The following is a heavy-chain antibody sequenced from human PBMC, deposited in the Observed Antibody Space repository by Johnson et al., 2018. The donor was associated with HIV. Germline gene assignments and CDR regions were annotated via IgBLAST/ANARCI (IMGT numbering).Heavy chain of an antibody. CDR3: ARAEIYEGRVGDFAFDI. Sequence: VQLLESGGGVVQPGRSLRLSCTASGFTFRNYAMHWVRQAPGNGLEWVSLIRWDGAITHYADSVKGRFTISRDHSRNSLSLQMKSLRPEDTALYYCARAEIYEGRVGDFAFDIWGQGTMVTVSS. CDR2: IRWDGAIT. CDR1: GFTFRNYA. D-gene: IGHD3-10*01. V-gene: IGHV3-43D*03. J-gene: IGHJ3*02.